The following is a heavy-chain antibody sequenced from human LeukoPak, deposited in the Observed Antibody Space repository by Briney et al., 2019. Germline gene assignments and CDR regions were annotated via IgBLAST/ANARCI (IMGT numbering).Heavy chain of an antibody. Sequence: SETLSLTCAVSGGSISSGGYSWSWIRQPPGKGLEWIGYIYHSGSTNYNPSLKSRVTISVDTSKNQFSLKLSSVTAADTAVYYCARGRILYYYDSSGYYARYFDYWGQGTLVTVSS. J-gene: IGHJ4*02. CDR2: IYHSGST. V-gene: IGHV4-30-2*01. CDR1: GGSISSGGYS. D-gene: IGHD3-22*01. CDR3: ARGRILYYYDSSGYYARYFDY.